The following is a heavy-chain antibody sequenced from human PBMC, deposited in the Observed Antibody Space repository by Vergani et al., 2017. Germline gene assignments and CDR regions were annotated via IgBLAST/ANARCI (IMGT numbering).Heavy chain of an antibody. CDR2: IYYSGST. Sequence: QVQLQESGPGLVKPSETLSLTCTVSGGSISSYYWSWIRQPPGKGLEWIGYIYYSGSTNYNPSLKSRVTISVDTSKNQFSLKLSSVTAADTAVYYCAKDSGRDGYNYYYYYGMDVWGQGTTVTVSS. CDR3: AKDSGRDGYNYYYYYGMDV. J-gene: IGHJ6*02. CDR1: GGSISSYY. D-gene: IGHD5-24*01. V-gene: IGHV4-59*01.